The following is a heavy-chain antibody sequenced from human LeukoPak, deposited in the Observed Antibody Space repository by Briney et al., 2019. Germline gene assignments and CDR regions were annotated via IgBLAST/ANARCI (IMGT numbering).Heavy chain of an antibody. J-gene: IGHJ5*02. CDR3: ASLERYCSSTSCSKGKNWFDP. Sequence: SSVKVSCKASGGTFSSYTISWVRKAPGQGLEWMGRIIPILGIANYAQKFQGRVTITADKSTSTAYMELSSLRSEDTAVYYCASLERYCSSTSCSKGKNWFDPWGQGTLVTVSS. V-gene: IGHV1-69*02. D-gene: IGHD2-2*01. CDR1: GGTFSSYT. CDR2: IIPILGIA.